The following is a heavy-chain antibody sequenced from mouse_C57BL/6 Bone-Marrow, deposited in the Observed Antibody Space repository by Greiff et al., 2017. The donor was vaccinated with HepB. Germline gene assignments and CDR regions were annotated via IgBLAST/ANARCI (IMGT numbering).Heavy chain of an antibody. CDR3: ARWASNYLYYLVC. D-gene: IGHD2-5*01. CDR1: GYAFSSSW. J-gene: IGHJ2*01. V-gene: IGHV1-82*01. CDR2: IYPGDGDT. Sequence: QVQLQQSGPELVKPGASVKISCKASGYAFSSSWMNWVKQRPGKGLEWIGRIYPGDGDTNYNGKFKGKATLTADKSSSTAYMQLSSLTSGDSAVYFCARWASNYLYYLVCWGQGTTLTVSS.